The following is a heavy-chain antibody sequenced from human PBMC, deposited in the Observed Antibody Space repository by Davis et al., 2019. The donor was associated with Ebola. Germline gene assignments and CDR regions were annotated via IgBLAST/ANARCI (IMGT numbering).Heavy chain of an antibody. Sequence: GGSLRLSCAASGFTFSSYSMNWVRQAPGKGLEWVSSISSSSSYIYYADSVKGRFTISRDNAKNSLYLQMNSLRAEDTAVYYCASTTVAGKGGIDYWGQGTLVTVSS. CDR1: GFTFSSYS. CDR2: ISSSSSYI. J-gene: IGHJ4*02. D-gene: IGHD6-19*01. V-gene: IGHV3-21*01. CDR3: ASTTVAGKGGIDY.